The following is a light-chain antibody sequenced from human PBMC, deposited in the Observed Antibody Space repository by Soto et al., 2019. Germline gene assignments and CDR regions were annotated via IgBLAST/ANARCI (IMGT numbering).Light chain of an antibody. J-gene: IGKJ1*01. CDR1: QGISNY. V-gene: IGKV1-27*01. Sequence: DIQMTQSPSSLSASVGDRVTITCRASQGISNYLAWYQQKPGKVPKLLIYAASILQSGVSSRFSGSGSRTDFTLIISSLQPEDVATYYCQKYNSAPRTFGQGTKVEIK. CDR2: AAS. CDR3: QKYNSAPRT.